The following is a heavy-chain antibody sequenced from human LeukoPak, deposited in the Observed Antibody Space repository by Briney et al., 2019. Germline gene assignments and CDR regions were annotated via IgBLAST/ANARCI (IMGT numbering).Heavy chain of an antibody. V-gene: IGHV1-69*06. CDR3: ARSYIPADTAMAGGFDY. D-gene: IGHD5-18*01. Sequence: SVKVSCKASGGTFISYAISWVRQAPGQGLEWMGGIIPIFGTANYAQKFQGRVTITADKSTSTAYMELSSLRSEDTAVYYCARSYIPADTAMAGGFDYWGQGTLVTVSS. J-gene: IGHJ4*02. CDR1: GGTFISYA. CDR2: IIPIFGTA.